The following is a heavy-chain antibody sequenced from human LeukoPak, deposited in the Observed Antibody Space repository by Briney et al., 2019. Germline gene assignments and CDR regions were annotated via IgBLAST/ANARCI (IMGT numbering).Heavy chain of an antibody. V-gene: IGHV3-30*18. CDR1: GFTFSSYG. J-gene: IGHJ4*02. D-gene: IGHD6-19*01. CDR3: AKDFYSSGWYFDY. Sequence: PGGSLRLSCAASGFTFSSYGMHWVRQAPGKGLEWVAVISYDGSNKYYADSVNGRFTISRDNSKNTLYLQMNSLIAADTAVYYCAKDFYSSGWYFDYWGQGTLVTVSS. CDR2: ISYDGSNK.